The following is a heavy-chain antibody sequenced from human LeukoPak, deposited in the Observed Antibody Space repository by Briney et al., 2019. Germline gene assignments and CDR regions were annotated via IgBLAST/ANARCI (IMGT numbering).Heavy chain of an antibody. D-gene: IGHD6-13*01. Sequence: GGSLRLSCAASGFTFNNYAMNWVRQAPGKGLEWVSGISGFGGSTYYAPSVKGRLTISRDNFGDMLYLHLDSLRVEDTAIYYCARRSGSSWSSFDYWGQGALVTVSS. V-gene: IGHV3-23*01. CDR3: ARRSGSSWSSFDY. CDR1: GFTFNNYA. J-gene: IGHJ4*02. CDR2: ISGFGGST.